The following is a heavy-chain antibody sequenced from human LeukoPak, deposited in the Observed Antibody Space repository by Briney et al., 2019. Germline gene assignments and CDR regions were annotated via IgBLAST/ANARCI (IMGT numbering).Heavy chain of an antibody. D-gene: IGHD4-17*01. CDR3: AREKKDYGDPNWYFDL. J-gene: IGHJ2*01. Sequence: KPSETLSLTCTVSGGSISSYYWSWIRQPPGKGLEWIGYIYYSGSTNYSPSLKSRVTISVDTSKNQFSLKLSSVTAADTAVYYCAREKKDYGDPNWYFDLWGRGTLVTVSS. CDR1: GGSISSYY. V-gene: IGHV4-59*12. CDR2: IYYSGST.